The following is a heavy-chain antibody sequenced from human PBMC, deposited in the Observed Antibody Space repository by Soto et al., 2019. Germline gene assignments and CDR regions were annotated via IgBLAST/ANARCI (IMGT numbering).Heavy chain of an antibody. CDR3: ARREYSSGWFALDY. D-gene: IGHD6-19*01. CDR1: GGSISSSSYY. J-gene: IGHJ4*02. CDR2: IYYSGST. V-gene: IGHV4-39*01. Sequence: QLQLQESGPGLVKPSETLSLTCTVSGGSISSSSYYWGWIRQPPGKGLEWIGSIYYSGSTYYNPSLKSRVTISVDTSKNQFSLKLSSVTAADTAVYYCARREYSSGWFALDYWGQGTLVTVSS.